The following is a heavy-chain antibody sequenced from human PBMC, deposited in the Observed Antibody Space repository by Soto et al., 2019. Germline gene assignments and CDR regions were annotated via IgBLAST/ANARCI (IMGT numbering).Heavy chain of an antibody. CDR3: AREPQVGSGSYYTFYYYYGMDV. CDR1: GGTFSSYA. Sequence: QVPLVQSGAEVKKPGSSVKVACKASGGTFSSYAISWVRQAPGQGLEWRGGIIPIFGTANYAQKFQGRVTITAAESTGTAYMERSSLRAEDTAVYYCAREPQVGSGSYYTFYYYYGMDVWGQGTTVTVSS. D-gene: IGHD3-10*01. V-gene: IGHV1-69*01. CDR2: IIPIFGTA. J-gene: IGHJ6*02.